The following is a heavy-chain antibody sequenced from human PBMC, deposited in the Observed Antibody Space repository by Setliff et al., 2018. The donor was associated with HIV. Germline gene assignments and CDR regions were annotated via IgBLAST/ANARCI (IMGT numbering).Heavy chain of an antibody. Sequence: SETLSLTCTVSGGSISSYYWNWIRQHPGKGLEWIGYIYSSGSTYYNPSLQSRVSMSVDTSKNQFSLRLTSVTAADTAVYFCARSSQYGNLNWFDPWGRGTLVTVSS. J-gene: IGHJ5*02. CDR3: ARSSQYGNLNWFDP. V-gene: IGHV4-31*02. CDR2: IYSSGST. CDR1: GGSISSYY. D-gene: IGHD6-6*01.